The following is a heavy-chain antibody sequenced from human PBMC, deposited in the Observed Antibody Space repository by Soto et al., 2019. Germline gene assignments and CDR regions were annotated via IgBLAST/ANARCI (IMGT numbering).Heavy chain of an antibody. D-gene: IGHD1-26*01. CDR2: VTASGGST. CDR3: AKDLTVGAGHPIDAFDI. V-gene: IGHV3-23*01. CDR1: GFAFISYA. J-gene: IGHJ3*02. Sequence: EVQLLESGGGLVQPGGSLRLSCAASGFAFISYAMSWVRQAPGKGLEWVSTVTASGGSTYYADSVKGRFTISRDNSTNTLYLQMNSLRAEDTAVYYCAKDLTVGAGHPIDAFDIWGLGTKVTVSS.